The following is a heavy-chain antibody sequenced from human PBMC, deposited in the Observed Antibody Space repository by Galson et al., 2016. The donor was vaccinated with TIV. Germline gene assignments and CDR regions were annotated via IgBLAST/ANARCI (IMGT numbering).Heavy chain of an antibody. CDR3: ARPPYCGGDCYKYDY. CDR1: GYTFNKYG. CDR2: ISAYSGDT. D-gene: IGHD2-21*02. V-gene: IGHV1-18*01. Sequence: SVKVSCKASGYTFNKYGVTWVRQAPGQGLEWMGWISAYSGDTNYAQKFQGRVTITRDTSASTAYMELSSLRSEDTAVYYCARPPYCGGDCYKYDYWGQGTLVTVSS. J-gene: IGHJ4*02.